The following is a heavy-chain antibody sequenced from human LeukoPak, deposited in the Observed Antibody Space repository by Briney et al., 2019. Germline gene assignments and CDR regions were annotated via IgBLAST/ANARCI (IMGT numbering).Heavy chain of an antibody. CDR1: GGSTSGYY. Sequence: SETLSLTGTVSGGSTSGYYWNWMRQPGGKGLEWIGRIYGSGTTDYYSSLRSRVTISGDTSKSQFSLKLTSVTAADMAVYYCARENRAFERSAYYVDYWGQGTPVTVSS. CDR2: IYGSGTT. J-gene: IGHJ4*02. V-gene: IGHV4-4*07. CDR3: ARENRAFERSAYYVDY. D-gene: IGHD3-3*01.